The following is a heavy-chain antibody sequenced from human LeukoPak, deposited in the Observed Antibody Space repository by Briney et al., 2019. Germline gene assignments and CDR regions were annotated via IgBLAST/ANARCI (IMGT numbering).Heavy chain of an antibody. D-gene: IGHD2-21*01. CDR2: IYTSGST. Sequence: SETLSLTCTVSGGSISSYYWSWIRQPAGKGLEWIGRIYTSGSTNYNPSLKSRVTMSVDTSKNQFSLKLSSVTAADTAVYYCARDLFLEGIAGGAFDIWGQGTMVTVSS. CDR3: ARDLFLEGIAGGAFDI. CDR1: GGSISSYY. J-gene: IGHJ3*02. V-gene: IGHV4-4*07.